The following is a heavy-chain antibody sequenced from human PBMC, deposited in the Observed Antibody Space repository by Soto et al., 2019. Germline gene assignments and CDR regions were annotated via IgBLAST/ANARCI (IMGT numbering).Heavy chain of an antibody. Sequence: QVLLVQSGAEVKKPGASVKVSCKASGYTFTSYGVIWVRQAPGQGLEWMGWISAYNGNTKYSQNLQGRVTMTIDTTTSSAYLEVRSLRSDDTAIYYCARYFWSGQLPFYFDQWGQGTLVTVSS. CDR1: GYTFTSYG. CDR2: ISAYNGNT. J-gene: IGHJ4*02. D-gene: IGHD3-3*01. V-gene: IGHV1-18*01. CDR3: ARYFWSGQLPFYFDQ.